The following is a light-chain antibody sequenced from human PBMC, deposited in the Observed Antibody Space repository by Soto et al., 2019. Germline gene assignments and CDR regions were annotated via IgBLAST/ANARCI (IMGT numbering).Light chain of an antibody. Sequence: EIVLTQSPGTLSLSPGERATLSCRASQSVGNNHLVWYQQKPGQAPRFLMYDASTRATGIPDRFSGSGSGTDFTLTISRLEPEDFAVYYCQQYGSSPRTFGGGTKVDIK. CDR3: QQYGSSPRT. J-gene: IGKJ4*01. CDR1: QSVGNNH. V-gene: IGKV3-20*01. CDR2: DAS.